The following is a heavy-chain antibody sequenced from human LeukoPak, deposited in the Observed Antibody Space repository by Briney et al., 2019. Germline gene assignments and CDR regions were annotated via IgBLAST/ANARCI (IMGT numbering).Heavy chain of an antibody. CDR2: ANNDASRT. J-gene: IGHJ6*01. CDR3: ARDGAYAMAV. CDR1: GSAFSRTW. D-gene: IGHD1-26*01. Sequence: GGSLRLSCAASGSAFSRTWIHWVRQAPGKGLVWVSHANNDASRTTYADSVRGRFTISRDNAKNTVSLQMNSRRAEDMPVYYCARDGAYAMAVWGQGTTVTVSS. V-gene: IGHV3-74*01.